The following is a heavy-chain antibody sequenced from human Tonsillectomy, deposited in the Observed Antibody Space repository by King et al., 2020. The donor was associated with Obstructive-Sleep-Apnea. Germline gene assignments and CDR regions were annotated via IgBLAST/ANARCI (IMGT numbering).Heavy chain of an antibody. V-gene: IGHV3-30*04. CDR3: AREGASRELDS. J-gene: IGHJ4*02. Sequence: VQLVESGGGVVQPGTSLRLSCAASGFTFSSYAMHWVRQAPGKGLEWVAFISYDGSNKYYADSVKGRFTISRDKSKNTLFLQMNSLRAEDTAVYYCAREGASRELDSWGQGTLVTVSS. CDR2: ISYDGSNK. CDR1: GFTFSSYA. D-gene: IGHD1-1*01.